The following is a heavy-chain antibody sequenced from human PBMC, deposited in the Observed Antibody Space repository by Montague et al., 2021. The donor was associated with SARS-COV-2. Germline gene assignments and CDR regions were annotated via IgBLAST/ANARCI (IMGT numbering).Heavy chain of an antibody. CDR3: AKDWGDSNADYYYYYGMDV. J-gene: IGHJ6*02. V-gene: IGHV3-23*03. Sequence: SLRLSCAASGFTFSSYAMSWVRQAPGKGLEWVSVIYSGGSSTYYADSVKGRFTISRDNSKNTLYLQMNSLRAEDTAVYYCAKDWGDSNADYYYYYGMDVGGQGTTVTVSS. CDR2: IYSGGSST. CDR1: GFTFSSYA. D-gene: IGHD4-11*01.